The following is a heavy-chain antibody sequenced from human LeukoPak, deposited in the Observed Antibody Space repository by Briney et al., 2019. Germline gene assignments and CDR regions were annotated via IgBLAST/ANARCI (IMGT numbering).Heavy chain of an antibody. CDR1: GYSISSGYY. Sequence: SETLSLTCTVSGYSISSGYYWGWIRQPPGKGLEWIGSIYYSGSTYYNPSLKSRVTISVDTSKNQFSLKLSSVTAADTAVYYCARWGYYDSSGYLRSFDPWGQGTLVTVSS. V-gene: IGHV4-38-2*02. D-gene: IGHD3-22*01. J-gene: IGHJ5*02. CDR3: ARWGYYDSSGYLRSFDP. CDR2: IYYSGST.